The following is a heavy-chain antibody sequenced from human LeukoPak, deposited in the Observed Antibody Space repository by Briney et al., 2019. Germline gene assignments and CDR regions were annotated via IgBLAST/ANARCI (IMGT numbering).Heavy chain of an antibody. CDR2: INHSGST. D-gene: IGHD3-3*01. CDR1: GGSFSGDY. J-gene: IGHJ6*02. Sequence: PSETLSLTCAVYGGSFSGDYGSSIRQPPGKGLEWMGEINHSGSTNYNPSLKSRATISSHTSKNQSSLKLTSVTAADTAVYYCARGKALRFLEWFHMDVWGQGTTVTVSS. CDR3: ARGKALRFLEWFHMDV. V-gene: IGHV4-34*01.